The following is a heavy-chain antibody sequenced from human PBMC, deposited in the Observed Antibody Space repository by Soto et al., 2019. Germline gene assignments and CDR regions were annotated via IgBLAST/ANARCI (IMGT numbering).Heavy chain of an antibody. CDR3: AREESGLFDY. V-gene: IGHV4-30-4*08. Sequence: QVQLQESGPGLVKPSQTLSLTCTVSGDSLSRADYCWIWIRQAPGKGLEWIGYICYSGSTYHNPSLKSRTSMSVDTSKKQFSLTLTSVTAADPAVYYCAREESGLFDYWGQGRLVTVSS. CDR1: GDSLSRADYC. CDR2: ICYSGST. D-gene: IGHD5-12*01. J-gene: IGHJ4*02.